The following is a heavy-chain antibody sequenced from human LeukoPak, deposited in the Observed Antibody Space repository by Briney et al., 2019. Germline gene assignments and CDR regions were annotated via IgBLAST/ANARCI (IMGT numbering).Heavy chain of an antibody. V-gene: IGHV4-30-2*01. CDR2: IYRSGST. Sequence: SETLSLTCTVSGGSISSGGYYWSWIRQPPGKGLEWIGYIYRSGSTYYNPSLKSRVTISVDRSKNQFSLKLSSVTAADTAVYYCIGGAGRYYYYTDVWGKGTTVTVSS. CDR3: IGGAGRYYYYTDV. D-gene: IGHD1-26*01. J-gene: IGHJ6*03. CDR1: GGSISSGGYY.